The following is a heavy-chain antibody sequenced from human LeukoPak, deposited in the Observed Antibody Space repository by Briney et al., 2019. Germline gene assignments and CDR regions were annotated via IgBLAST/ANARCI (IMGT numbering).Heavy chain of an antibody. Sequence: SETLSLTCTVSGGSISSSSYYWGWIRQPPGKGLEWIGSIYYSRSTYYNPSLKSRVTISVHTSNNQFSLKLSSVTAADTAVYYCASPKGLEPSTNLSRWGQGTLVTVSS. D-gene: IGHD1-1*01. V-gene: IGHV4-39*01. CDR1: GGSISSSSYY. J-gene: IGHJ4*02. CDR3: ASPKGLEPSTNLSR. CDR2: IYYSRST.